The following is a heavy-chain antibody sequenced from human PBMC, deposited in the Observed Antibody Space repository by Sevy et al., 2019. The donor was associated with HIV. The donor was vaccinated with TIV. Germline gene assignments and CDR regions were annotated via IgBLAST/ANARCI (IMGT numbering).Heavy chain of an antibody. D-gene: IGHD1-26*01. CDR1: GFTFGDYT. CDR3: TRVEGAADWGMDV. V-gene: IGHV3-49*04. Sequence: GGSLRLSCTVSGFTFGDYTLSWVRRAPGKGLEWVAFIRGKPYGGTTEYAASVKGRFTISRDDSKSIAYLQMNSLKTEDTAVYYCTRVEGAADWGMDVWGQGTTVTVSS. J-gene: IGHJ6*02. CDR2: IRGKPYGGTT.